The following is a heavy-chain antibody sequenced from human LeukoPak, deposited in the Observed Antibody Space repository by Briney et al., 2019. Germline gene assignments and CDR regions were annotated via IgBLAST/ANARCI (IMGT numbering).Heavy chain of an antibody. J-gene: IGHJ3*02. V-gene: IGHV3-23*01. D-gene: IGHD2-15*01. CDR3: AKANVKYCSGGSCFDAFDI. CDR1: GFTFSSFG. Sequence: GGSLRLSCAASGFTFSSFGISWVRQAPGKGLGWVSGISNSGGTTYYADSVKGRFTITRDNSKNTLYLQMNSLRAEDTAVYYCAKANVKYCSGGSCFDAFDIWGQGTMVTVSS. CDR2: ISNSGGTT.